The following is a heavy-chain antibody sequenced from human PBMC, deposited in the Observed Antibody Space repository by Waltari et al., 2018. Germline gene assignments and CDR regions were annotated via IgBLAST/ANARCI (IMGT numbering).Heavy chain of an antibody. CDR3: TTSSYCGTTTCYQYYGMDV. CDR1: GGSFSSYS. CDR2: SSPVFGTA. Sequence: QVRLVQSGAEVKKPGSSVKVSCKAFGGSFSSYSINWVRQAPGQGLEWMGGSSPVFGTANDAQKVQDRLAMTADESTSTAYMELSSLRSEDTAAYYCTTSSYCGTTTCYQYYGMDVWGQGTTVTVSS. J-gene: IGHJ6*02. D-gene: IGHD2-2*01. V-gene: IGHV1-69*01.